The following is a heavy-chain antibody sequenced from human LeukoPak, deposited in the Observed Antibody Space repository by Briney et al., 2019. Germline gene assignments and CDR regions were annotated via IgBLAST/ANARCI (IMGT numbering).Heavy chain of an antibody. V-gene: IGHV3-21*01. CDR3: ARGENNYGYYYFDY. CDR1: GFTFSSYS. Sequence: PGGSLRLSCAASGFTFSSYSMNWVRKAPGKGLEWVSSISSSSSYIYYADSVKGRFTISRDNAKNSLYLQMNSLRAEDTAVYYCARGENNYGYYYFDYWGQGTLVTVSS. J-gene: IGHJ4*02. D-gene: IGHD5-18*01. CDR2: ISSSSSYI.